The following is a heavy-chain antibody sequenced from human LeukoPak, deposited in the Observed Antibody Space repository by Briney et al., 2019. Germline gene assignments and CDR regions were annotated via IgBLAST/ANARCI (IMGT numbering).Heavy chain of an antibody. Sequence: PWGSLTLSCAASGFTFSTYDMHWVRQATGKGLEWVSAISTTDDTYYPGSVKGRFTISRENAKSCLYLQMNSLRAEDTAVYYCARGRSGSYFDTWGPGTLVAVSS. CDR2: ISTTDDT. CDR3: ARGRSGSYFDT. D-gene: IGHD1-26*01. CDR1: GFTFSTYD. V-gene: IGHV3-13*04. J-gene: IGHJ4*02.